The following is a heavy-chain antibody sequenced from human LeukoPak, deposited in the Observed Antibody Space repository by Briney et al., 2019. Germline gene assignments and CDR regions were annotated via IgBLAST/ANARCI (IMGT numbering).Heavy chain of an antibody. Sequence: GESLKISCRGSGYRFTSYWIGWVRQMPGKGLEWMGIIYPGDSDTRYSPSFQGHVTISADKSISTAYLQWSTLKASDTAMYYCARQSRYQLLFVEYYYYYMDVWGKGTTVTVSS. D-gene: IGHD2-2*01. CDR1: GYRFTSYW. V-gene: IGHV5-51*01. CDR2: IYPGDSDT. CDR3: ARQSRYQLLFVEYYYYYMDV. J-gene: IGHJ6*03.